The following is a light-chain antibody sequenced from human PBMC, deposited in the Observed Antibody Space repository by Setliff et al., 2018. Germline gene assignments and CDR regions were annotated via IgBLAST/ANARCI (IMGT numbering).Light chain of an antibody. Sequence: QSVLTQPPSASGSPGQSVAISCTGTSRDVGGFNFVSWCQQHPGKAPKLIIYEVSKRPSGVPDRFSGSKSGNTASLTVSGLQAEDEADYYCSSYAGNYIYVFGSGTKVT. V-gene: IGLV2-8*01. CDR3: SSYAGNYIYV. CDR2: EVS. J-gene: IGLJ1*01. CDR1: SRDVGGFNF.